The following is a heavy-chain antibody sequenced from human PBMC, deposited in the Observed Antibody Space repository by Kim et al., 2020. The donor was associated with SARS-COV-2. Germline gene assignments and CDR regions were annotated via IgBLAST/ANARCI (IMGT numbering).Heavy chain of an antibody. V-gene: IGHV3-73*01. CDR3: TRIPRTTLAFWDAFDV. D-gene: IGHD3-3*02. J-gene: IGHJ3*01. Sequence: SRKSRLTIPRDASKNTAYLQMNSLKIEDTAIYYCTRIPRTTLAFWDAFDVWGQGTMVTVSS.